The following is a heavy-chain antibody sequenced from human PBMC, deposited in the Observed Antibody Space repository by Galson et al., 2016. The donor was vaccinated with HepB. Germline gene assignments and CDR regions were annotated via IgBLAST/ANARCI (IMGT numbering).Heavy chain of an antibody. J-gene: IGHJ1*01. V-gene: IGHV3-30*18. Sequence: SLRLSCAASGFSFSRYAMHWVRQAPGKGLEWVAVISHEGRKKYYADSVKGRFTIPRDNSKNSLDLQMSTLRADDTAVYFCAKKGGSRYFDWLLKNGYFQHWGQGTLVTVSS. CDR3: AKKGGSRYFDWLLKNGYFQH. CDR2: ISHEGRKK. CDR1: GFSFSRYA. D-gene: IGHD3-9*01.